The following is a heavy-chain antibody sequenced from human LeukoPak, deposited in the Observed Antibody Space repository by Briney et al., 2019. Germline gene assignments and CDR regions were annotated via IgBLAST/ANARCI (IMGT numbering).Heavy chain of an antibody. J-gene: IGHJ3*02. V-gene: IGHV4-4*07. CDR3: ARQDSSGYDDAFDI. CDR1: GGSISSYY. Sequence: TSETLSLTCTVSGGSISSYYWSWIRQPAGKGLEWIGRIYTSGSTNYNPSLKSRVTMSVDTSKNQFSLKLSSVTAADTAVYYCARQDSSGYDDAFDIWGQGTTVTVSS. CDR2: IYTSGST. D-gene: IGHD3-22*01.